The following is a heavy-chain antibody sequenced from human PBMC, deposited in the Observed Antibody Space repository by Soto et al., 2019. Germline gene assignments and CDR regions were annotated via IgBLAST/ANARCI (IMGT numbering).Heavy chain of an antibody. Sequence: ASVKVSCKASGYTFTGYYMHWVRQAPGQGLEWMGWINPNSGGTNYAQKFQGWVTMTRDTSISTAYMELSRLRSDDTAVYYCAREVSSGWYYYFDYWGQGTLVTVSS. V-gene: IGHV1-2*04. J-gene: IGHJ4*02. D-gene: IGHD6-19*01. CDR1: GYTFTGYY. CDR2: INPNSGGT. CDR3: AREVSSGWYYYFDY.